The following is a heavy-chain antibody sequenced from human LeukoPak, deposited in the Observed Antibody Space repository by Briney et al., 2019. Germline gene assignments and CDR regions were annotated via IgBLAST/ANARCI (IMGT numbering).Heavy chain of an antibody. Sequence: GGSLRLSCAVSGITLSNYGMSWVRQAPGKGLEWVAGISDSGGSTNYADSVKGRFTISRDNPKNSLFLQLNSLRAEDTAFYYCAKGKDTLNPYWYFDVWGRGTLVSVSS. CDR3: AKGKDTLNPYWYFDV. J-gene: IGHJ2*01. D-gene: IGHD5-18*01. CDR2: ISDSGGST. V-gene: IGHV3-23*01. CDR1: GITLSNYG.